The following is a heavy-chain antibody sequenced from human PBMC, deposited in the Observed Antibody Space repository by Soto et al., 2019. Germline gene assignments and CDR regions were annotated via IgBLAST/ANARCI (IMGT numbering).Heavy chain of an antibody. Sequence: QVQLVESGGGVVQPGRSLRLSCAASGFTFSTYGMHWVRQAPGMGLEWVAVIWYDGNHKDYADSVKGRFTISRDNFKNTLYLQMNSLRVEDTAVYYCARAVGPFDYWGQGTLVTVSS. V-gene: IGHV3-33*01. CDR3: ARAVGPFDY. CDR1: GFTFSTYG. D-gene: IGHD1-26*01. CDR2: IWYDGNHK. J-gene: IGHJ4*02.